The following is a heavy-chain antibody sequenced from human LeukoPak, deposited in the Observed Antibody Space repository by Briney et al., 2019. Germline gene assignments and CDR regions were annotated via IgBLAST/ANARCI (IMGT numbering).Heavy chain of an antibody. CDR1: GFTFSSHS. Sequence: GGSLRLSCAASGFTFSSHSMNWVRQAPGKGLEWVSYVSGSSSTIYYADSVKGRFAISRDNAKTSLYLQMNSLTAEDTAVYYCTRVSYADGGYFDYWGQGTLVTVSS. CDR2: VSGSSSTI. J-gene: IGHJ4*02. V-gene: IGHV3-48*01. CDR3: TRVSYADGGYFDY. D-gene: IGHD3-16*01.